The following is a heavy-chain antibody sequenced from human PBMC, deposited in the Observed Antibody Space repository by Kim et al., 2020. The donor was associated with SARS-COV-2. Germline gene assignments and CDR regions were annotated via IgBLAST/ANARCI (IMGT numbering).Heavy chain of an antibody. D-gene: IGHD6-6*01. CDR3: ARRKPSGSSEYYGMDV. CDR1: GYSFTSYW. Sequence: GESLKISCKGSGYSFTSYWISWVRQMPGKGLEWMGRIDPSDSYTNYSPSFQGHVTISADKSISTAYRQWSSLKASDTAMYYCARRKPSGSSEYYGMDVWGQGTTVTVSS. V-gene: IGHV5-10-1*01. J-gene: IGHJ6*02. CDR2: IDPSDSYT.